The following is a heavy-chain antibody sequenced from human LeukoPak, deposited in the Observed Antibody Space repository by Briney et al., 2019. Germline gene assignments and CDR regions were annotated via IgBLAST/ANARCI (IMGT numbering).Heavy chain of an antibody. D-gene: IGHD2-2*01. CDR1: GFTFNDYA. V-gene: IGHV3-23*01. CDR2: ICGSGADT. J-gene: IGHJ4*02. Sequence: PGGSLRLSCATSGFTFNDYAMNWVRQPPGKGLEWVAGICGSGADTYYPDSVKGRFTTSRANTKHSLYMQTYTFTVDSTAVYCCARRLCRGTACYYFFYWGQGTPGTASS. CDR3: ARRLCRGTACYYFFY.